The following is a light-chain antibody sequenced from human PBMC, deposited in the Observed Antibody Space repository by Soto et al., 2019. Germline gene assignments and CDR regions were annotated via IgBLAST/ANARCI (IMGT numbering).Light chain of an antibody. CDR2: DVS. Sequence: QSALTQPRSVSGSPGQTVTVSCTGTSSDVGGYNYVSWYQQHPGKAPKLMIYDVSKRPSGVPARFSASKSGNTAALTISGRQAAKEDDYYCCSFADYTPYVFGTGTKVTVL. CDR3: CSFADYTPYV. V-gene: IGLV2-11*01. J-gene: IGLJ1*01. CDR1: SSDVGGYNY.